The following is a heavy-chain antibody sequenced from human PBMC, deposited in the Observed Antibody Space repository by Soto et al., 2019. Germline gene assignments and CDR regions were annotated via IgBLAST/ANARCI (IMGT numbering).Heavy chain of an antibody. Sequence: QVKLVQSGAEGKKPGASVKVSCKASGYTFTSYDINWVRQATGQGLEWMGGMNPNSGNKGYAQKFQGRVTMTRNTSISTAYMALSSLRSEDTAVYYCSRSRIAAAGTGKYDYYGMDVWGQGTTVTVSS. J-gene: IGHJ6*02. CDR3: SRSRIAAAGTGKYDYYGMDV. CDR2: MNPNSGNK. D-gene: IGHD6-13*01. V-gene: IGHV1-8*01. CDR1: GYTFTSYD.